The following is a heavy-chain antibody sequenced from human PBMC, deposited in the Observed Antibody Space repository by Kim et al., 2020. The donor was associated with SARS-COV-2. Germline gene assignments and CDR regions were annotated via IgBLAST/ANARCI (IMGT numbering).Heavy chain of an antibody. Sequence: SETLSLTCTVSGGSISSYYWSWIRQPPGKGLEWIGYIYYSGSTNYNPSLKSRVTMSVDTSKNQFSLKLSSVTAADTAVYFCARLGVTAIAEYFQHWGQGTLVTVSS. D-gene: IGHD2-21*02. CDR3: ARLGVTAIAEYFQH. V-gene: IGHV4-59*08. CDR2: IYYSGST. CDR1: GGSISSYY. J-gene: IGHJ1*01.